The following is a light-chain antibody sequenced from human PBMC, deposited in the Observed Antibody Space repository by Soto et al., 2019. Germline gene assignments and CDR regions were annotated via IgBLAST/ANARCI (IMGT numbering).Light chain of an antibody. J-gene: IGLJ1*01. CDR1: SSDVGGYNY. CDR2: EVS. V-gene: IGLV2-8*01. CDR3: SPYAGSNNSYV. Sequence: QSALTQPPSASGSPGQSGTISCTGTSSDVGGYNYVSWYQQHPGKAPKLMIYEVSKRPSGVPDRFSGSKSGNTASLTVSGLQAEDEANYYHSPYAGSNNSYVFGTGPKLTAL.